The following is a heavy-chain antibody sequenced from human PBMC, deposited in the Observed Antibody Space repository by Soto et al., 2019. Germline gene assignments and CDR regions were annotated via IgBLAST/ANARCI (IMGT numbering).Heavy chain of an antibody. D-gene: IGHD2-2*01. Sequence: ASVKVSCKASGYTFTSYYMHWVRQAPGQGLEWMGIINPSGGSTSYAQKFQGRVTMTRDTSTSTVYMELSSLRAEDTAVYYCARDLTLGYCSSTSCPGDYYYMDVWGKGTTVTVSS. J-gene: IGHJ6*03. CDR1: GYTFTSYY. CDR2: INPSGGST. V-gene: IGHV1-46*01. CDR3: ARDLTLGYCSSTSCPGDYYYMDV.